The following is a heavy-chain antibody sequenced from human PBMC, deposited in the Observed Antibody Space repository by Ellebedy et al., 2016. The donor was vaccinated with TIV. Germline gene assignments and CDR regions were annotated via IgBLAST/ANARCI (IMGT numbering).Heavy chain of an antibody. J-gene: IGHJ5*02. CDR1: GYSISSGYY. CDR2: IYYSGGT. V-gene: IGHV4-38-2*02. Sequence: SETLSLTXSVSGYSISSGYYWGWIRPPPGKGLESIGLIYYSGGTTYNPSLKGRVTISVDMSKNQLSLRLTSVTAADAAMYYCARGRDLSFDAWGQGTLVTVSS. D-gene: IGHD5/OR15-5a*01. CDR3: ARGRDLSFDA.